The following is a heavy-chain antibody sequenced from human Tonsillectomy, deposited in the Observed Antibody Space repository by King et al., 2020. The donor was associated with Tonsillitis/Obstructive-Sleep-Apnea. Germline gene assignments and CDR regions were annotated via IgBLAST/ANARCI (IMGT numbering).Heavy chain of an antibody. CDR1: GYSFTNYW. V-gene: IGHV5-51*03. J-gene: IGHJ6*02. CDR2: IYPGDSDT. Sequence: GQLVQSGAEVKKPGESLKISCKGSGYSFTNYWIGWVRQMPGKGLEWMGIIYPGDSDTRYSPSFQGQVTISADKSISTAYLQWSSLKASDTAMYYCATFEYSRHYYYYGMDVWGQGTTVTVSS. CDR3: ATFEYSRHYYYYGMDV. D-gene: IGHD6-6*01.